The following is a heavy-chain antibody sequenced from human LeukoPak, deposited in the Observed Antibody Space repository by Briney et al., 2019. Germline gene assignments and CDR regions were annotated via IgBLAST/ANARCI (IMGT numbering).Heavy chain of an antibody. V-gene: IGHV3-7*03. CDR2: ISQDGSGK. CDR3: GRVGGRSKAAKGDAFDI. D-gene: IGHD6-6*01. CDR1: GFTFSNYW. J-gene: IGHJ3*02. Sequence: GGSLRLSCGASGFTFSNYWMSWVRQAPGKGLEWVINISQDGSGKNYADSVEGRFTISRDNAKNSLYLQMNSLRAEDTAVYYCGRVGGRSKAAKGDAFDIWGQGTMVVVSS.